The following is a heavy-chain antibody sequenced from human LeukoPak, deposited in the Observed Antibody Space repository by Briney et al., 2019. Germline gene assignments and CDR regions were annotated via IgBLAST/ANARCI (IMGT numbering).Heavy chain of an antibody. CDR1: GGSFSGYY. CDR3: ARAPPLITIFGVVIRYYFDY. CDR2: INHSGST. V-gene: IGHV4-34*01. J-gene: IGHJ4*02. Sequence: SETLSLTCAVYGGSFSGYYWSWIRQPPGKGLEWIGEINHSGSTNYNPSLKSRVTISVDTSKNQFSLKLSSVTAADTAVYYCARAPPLITIFGVVIRYYFDYWGQGTLVTVSS. D-gene: IGHD3-3*01.